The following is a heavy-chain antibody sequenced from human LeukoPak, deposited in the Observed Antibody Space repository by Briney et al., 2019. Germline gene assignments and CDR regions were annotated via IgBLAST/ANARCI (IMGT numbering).Heavy chain of an antibody. CDR1: GFTFNSYS. V-gene: IGHV3-21*01. Sequence: VGSLRLSCAASGFTFNSYSMNWVRQAPGKGLEWVSSISSGSSYIYYVDSVKGRFTISRDNAKTSLYLQMNSLRAEDTAVYYCARDPREVLEMATLTLDWGQGTLVTVSS. J-gene: IGHJ4*02. CDR2: ISSGSSYI. CDR3: ARDPREVLEMATLTLD. D-gene: IGHD5-24*01.